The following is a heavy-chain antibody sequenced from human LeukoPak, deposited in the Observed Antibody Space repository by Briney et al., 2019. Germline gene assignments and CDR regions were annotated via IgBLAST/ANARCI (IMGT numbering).Heavy chain of an antibody. V-gene: IGHV4-59*08. CDR3: ARHEAYYYDSSGYPQVVYLDC. Sequence: SETLSLTCTVSGGSLSSYYWTWIRQPPGKGLEWIGYIFYSGSTNYNPSLKSRVTMSVDTSKNQFSLKLSSVTAADTAVYYCARHEAYYYDSSGYPQVVYLDCWGQGTLVTVSS. D-gene: IGHD3-22*01. J-gene: IGHJ4*02. CDR1: GGSLSSYY. CDR2: IFYSGST.